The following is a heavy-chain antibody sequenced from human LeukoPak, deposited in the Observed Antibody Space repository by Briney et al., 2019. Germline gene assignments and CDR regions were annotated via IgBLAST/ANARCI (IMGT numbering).Heavy chain of an antibody. CDR3: ARSMGVGVPTASRILDS. D-gene: IGHD3-10*01. CDR1: GYNFSFYT. CDR2: INPYNGNT. V-gene: IGHV1-18*01. J-gene: IGHJ4*02. Sequence: ASVKVSCKASGYNFSFYTISWVRQAPGEGLEWMGWINPYNGNTDYAQRLQGRITMTTDTSTSTAYMELRSLRSDDTAVYFCARSMGVGVPTASRILDSWGQGNLVIVSS.